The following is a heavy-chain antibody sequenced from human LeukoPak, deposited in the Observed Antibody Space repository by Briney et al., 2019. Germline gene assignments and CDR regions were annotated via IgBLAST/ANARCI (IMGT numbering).Heavy chain of an antibody. V-gene: IGHV3-11*05. Sequence: GGSLRLSCAVSGFTFSDHYMSWIRQAPGKRLECVSYISSGSTYTNYADSVEGRFTISRDTSKNTLYLQMNSLRADDTGVYYCVKDRWGSSCFAYFEYWGEGALVTVSS. CDR1: GFTFSDHY. CDR3: VKDRWGSSCFAYFEY. J-gene: IGHJ4*02. D-gene: IGHD2-15*01. CDR2: ISSGSTYT.